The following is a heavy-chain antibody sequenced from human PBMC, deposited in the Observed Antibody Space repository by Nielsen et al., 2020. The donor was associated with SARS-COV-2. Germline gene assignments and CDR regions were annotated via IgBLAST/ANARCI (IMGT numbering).Heavy chain of an antibody. D-gene: IGHD6-6*01. CDR2: INPNSGGT. J-gene: IGHJ6*03. CDR3: ARAGYSSSSYYYYYYYMDV. Sequence: ASVKVSCKASGYTFTGYYMHWVRQAPGQGLEWMGRINPNSGGTNYAQKFQGRVTMTRDTSISTAYMELSRLRSDDTAVCYCARAGYSSSSYYYYYYYMDVWGKGTTVTVSS. CDR1: GYTFTGYY. V-gene: IGHV1-2*06.